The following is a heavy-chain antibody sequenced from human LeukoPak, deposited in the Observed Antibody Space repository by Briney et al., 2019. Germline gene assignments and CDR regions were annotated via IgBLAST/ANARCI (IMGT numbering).Heavy chain of an antibody. V-gene: IGHV4-59*08. CDR3: ARHEGHYYDSSGGFDY. CDR2: IYYSGST. J-gene: IGHJ4*02. D-gene: IGHD3-22*01. Sequence: PSETLSLTCTVSGGSISSYYWSWIRQPPGKGLEWIGYIYYSGSTNYNPSLKSRVTISVDTSKNQFSLKLSSVTAADTAVYYCARHEGHYYDSSGGFDYWGQGTLVTVSS. CDR1: GGSISSYY.